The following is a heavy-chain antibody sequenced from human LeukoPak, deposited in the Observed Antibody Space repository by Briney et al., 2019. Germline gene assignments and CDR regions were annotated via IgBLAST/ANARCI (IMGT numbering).Heavy chain of an antibody. J-gene: IGHJ6*03. V-gene: IGHV4-39*07. CDR2: IYYSGST. D-gene: IGHD1/OR15-1a*01. CDR3: ARGITGTNFVDSYYYYYMDV. Sequence: SETLSLTCTVSGGSISSSSYYWGWIRQPPGTGLEWIGSIYYSGSTYYNPSLKSRVTISVDTSKNQFSLKLSSVTAADTAVYYCARGITGTNFVDSYYYYYMDVWGKGTTVTISS. CDR1: GGSISSSSYY.